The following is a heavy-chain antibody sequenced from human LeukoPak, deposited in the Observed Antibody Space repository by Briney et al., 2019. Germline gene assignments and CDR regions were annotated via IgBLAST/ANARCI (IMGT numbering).Heavy chain of an antibody. D-gene: IGHD6-13*01. J-gene: IGHJ5*01. CDR2: IYSSGST. CDR3: ARESYSSSWYEEAS. CDR1: GGSISSYY. Sequence: ASETLSLTCTVSGGSISSYYWSRIRQPPGKGLEWIGYIYSSGSTYYNPSLKSRVTISVDTSKNQFSLKLSSVTAADTAVYYCARESYSSSWYEEASWGQGTLVTVSS. V-gene: IGHV4-59*06.